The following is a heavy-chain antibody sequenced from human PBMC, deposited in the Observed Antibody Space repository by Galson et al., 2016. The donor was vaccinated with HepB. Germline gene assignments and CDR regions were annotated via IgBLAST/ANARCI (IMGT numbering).Heavy chain of an antibody. Sequence: ETLSLTCTVSGGSITSYDYYWAWIRQPPGKGKEWVASIYYSGSTYYNPSLNSRVTISRDTSNDRFSLDLTSVTAADTAVYYCARHPAGYYDNWGQGILVTVSS. D-gene: IGHD2-15*01. J-gene: IGHJ4*02. V-gene: IGHV4-39*01. CDR2: IYYSGST. CDR1: GGSITSYDYY. CDR3: ARHPAGYYDN.